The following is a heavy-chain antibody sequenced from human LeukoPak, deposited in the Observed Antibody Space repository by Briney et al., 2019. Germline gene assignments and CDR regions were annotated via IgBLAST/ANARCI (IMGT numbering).Heavy chain of an antibody. J-gene: IGHJ4*02. V-gene: IGHV3-23*01. D-gene: IGHD1-26*01. Sequence: GRSLRLSCAASGFTFSSYAMSWVRQAPGKGLEWVSAIRDSGSSTHYADSVKGRFTTSRDNSKNTLFLQMNSLRAEDTAIYYCAKYGPQDSGSSHFDYWGQGALVTVSS. CDR2: IRDSGSST. CDR3: AKYGPQDSGSSHFDY. CDR1: GFTFSSYA.